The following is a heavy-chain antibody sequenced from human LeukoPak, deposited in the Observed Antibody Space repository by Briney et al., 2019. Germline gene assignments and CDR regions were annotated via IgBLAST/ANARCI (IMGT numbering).Heavy chain of an antibody. CDR3: ARSGPGFTYYDFWSGSKKGDWFDP. CDR2: IYYSGST. V-gene: IGHV4-59*01. J-gene: IGHJ5*02. CDR1: GGSISSYY. D-gene: IGHD3-3*01. Sequence: SETLSLTCTVSGGSISSYYWSWIRQPPGKGLEWIGYIYYSGSTNYNPSLKSRVTISVDTSKNQFSLKLSSVTAADTAVYYCARSGPGFTYYDFWSGSKKGDWFDPWGQGTLVTVSS.